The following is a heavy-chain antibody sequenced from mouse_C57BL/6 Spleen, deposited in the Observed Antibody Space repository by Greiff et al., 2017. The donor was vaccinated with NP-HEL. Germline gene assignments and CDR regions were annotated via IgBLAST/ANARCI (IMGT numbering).Heavy chain of an antibody. CDR3: ARGYYGSSYRAMDY. CDR2: ISNGGGST. D-gene: IGHD1-1*01. CDR1: GFTFSDYY. V-gene: IGHV5-12*01. J-gene: IGHJ4*01. Sequence: EVHLVESGGGLVQPGGSLKLSCAASGFTFSDYYMYWVRQTPEKRLEWVAYISNGGGSTYYPDTVKGRFTISRDNAKNTLYLQMSRLKSEDTAMYYCARGYYGSSYRAMDYWGQGTSVTVSS.